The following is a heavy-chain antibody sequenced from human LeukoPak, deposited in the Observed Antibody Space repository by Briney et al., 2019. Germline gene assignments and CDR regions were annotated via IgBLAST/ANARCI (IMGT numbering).Heavy chain of an antibody. D-gene: IGHD3-16*01. V-gene: IGHV4-59*08. CDR1: GGSISSYY. J-gene: IGHJ4*02. CDR3: ASLGGFDS. CDR2: IYYSGST. Sequence: SETLSLTCTVSGGSISSYYWSWIRQPPGKGLEWIGYIYYSGSTTYNPSLKSRVSISVDTSKNQFSLRLSSVTAADTAVYYCASLGGFDSWGQGTLVTVSS.